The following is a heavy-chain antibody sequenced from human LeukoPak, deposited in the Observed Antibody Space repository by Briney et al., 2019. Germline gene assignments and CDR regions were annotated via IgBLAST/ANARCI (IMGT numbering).Heavy chain of an antibody. V-gene: IGHV4-59*11. CDR1: GGSISRQY. CDR2: INYSGTT. J-gene: IGHJ3*02. Sequence: PSQTLSLTCTVSGGSISRQYWTWIRQPPRKGMEWNGFINYSGTTRYNPSLQSRVTISVDTSESYFSLKLTSVTAADTAVYYCARLLDNDSSGDPDTFDMWGQGTMVIVSS. D-gene: IGHD3-22*01. CDR3: ARLLDNDSSGDPDTFDM.